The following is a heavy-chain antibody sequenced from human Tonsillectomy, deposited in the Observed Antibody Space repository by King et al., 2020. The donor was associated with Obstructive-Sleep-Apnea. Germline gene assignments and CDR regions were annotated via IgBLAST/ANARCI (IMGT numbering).Heavy chain of an antibody. Sequence: VQLVESGGGLVQPGGSLRLSCAASGFTFSGYNMNWVRQAPGKGLEWVSYISSSSSTIYYADSVKGRFTISRDNAKNSLYLRMNSLRAEDTAVYYCARDLVPDAFDIWGQGTMVTVSS. CDR2: ISSSSSTI. V-gene: IGHV3-48*04. D-gene: IGHD6-13*01. CDR3: ARDLVPDAFDI. CDR1: GFTFSGYN. J-gene: IGHJ3*02.